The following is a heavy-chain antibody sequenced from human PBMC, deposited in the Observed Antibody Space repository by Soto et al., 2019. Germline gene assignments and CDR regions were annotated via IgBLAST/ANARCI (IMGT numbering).Heavy chain of an antibody. V-gene: IGHV3-72*01. CDR1: GFTFTDHY. CDR2: TRNQANSYTT. CDR3: PRVGVAAQYFDF. D-gene: IGHD6-19*01. Sequence: EVQLVESGGGLVQPGGPLKLSCAATGFTFTDHYVDWVRQAPGKGLEWVGRTRNQANSYTTEYAASVKGRSTISRDESRNTLDLQINSPKTEDTAVYYCPRVGVAAQYFDFWGQGALVTVS. J-gene: IGHJ4*02.